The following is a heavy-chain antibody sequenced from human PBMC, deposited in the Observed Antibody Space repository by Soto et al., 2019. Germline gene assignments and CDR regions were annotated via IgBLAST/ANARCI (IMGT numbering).Heavy chain of an antibody. CDR3: AKDADYYYGSGSYLVSHDYFDY. V-gene: IGHV3-23*01. D-gene: IGHD3-10*01. CDR2: ISGSGGST. CDR1: GFTFSSYA. Sequence: PGGSLRLSCAASGFTFSSYAMSWVRQAPGKGLEWVSAISGSGGSTYYADSVKGRFTISRDNSKNTLYLQMNSLRAEDTAVYYCAKDADYYYGSGSYLVSHDYFDYWGQGTLVTVSS. J-gene: IGHJ4*02.